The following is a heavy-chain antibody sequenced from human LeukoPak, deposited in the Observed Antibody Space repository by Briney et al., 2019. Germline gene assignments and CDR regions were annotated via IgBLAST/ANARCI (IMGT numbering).Heavy chain of an antibody. CDR2: ISYEGRTT. CDR3: ATLVAATPSGWFDP. J-gene: IGHJ5*02. D-gene: IGHD2-15*01. V-gene: IGHV3-30*03. CDR1: GFTFSNYG. Sequence: GRSLRLSCAGAGFTFSNYGMHWVRQAPGKGLEWVAVISYEGRTTYYADSVKGRFTISRDNSRNTLFLQMNSLRAEDTAVYYCATLVAATPSGWFDPWGQGTLVTVSS.